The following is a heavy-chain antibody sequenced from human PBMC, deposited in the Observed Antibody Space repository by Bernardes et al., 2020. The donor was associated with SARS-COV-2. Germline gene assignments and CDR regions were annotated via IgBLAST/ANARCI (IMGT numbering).Heavy chain of an antibody. D-gene: IGHD1-26*01. Sequence: SETLSLTCTVSGGSISSYYWSWIRQPPGKGLEWIGYIYYSGSTNYNPSLKSRVTISVDTSKNQFSLKLSSVTAADTAVYYCARHVMWERLFDYWGQGTLVTVSS. J-gene: IGHJ4*02. CDR3: ARHVMWERLFDY. CDR2: IYYSGST. V-gene: IGHV4-59*08. CDR1: GGSISSYY.